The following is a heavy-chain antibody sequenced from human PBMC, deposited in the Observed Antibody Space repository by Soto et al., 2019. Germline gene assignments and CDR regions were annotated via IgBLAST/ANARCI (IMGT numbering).Heavy chain of an antibody. Sequence: GGSLRLSCAASGFTFSSYGMHWVRQAPGKGLEWVAVISYDGSNKYYADSVKGRFTISRDNSKNTLYLQMNSLRAEDTAVYYCAKDPGQQWFIPDYWGQGTLVTVSS. CDR2: ISYDGSNK. CDR1: GFTFSSYG. D-gene: IGHD6-19*01. CDR3: AKDPGQQWFIPDY. V-gene: IGHV3-30*18. J-gene: IGHJ4*02.